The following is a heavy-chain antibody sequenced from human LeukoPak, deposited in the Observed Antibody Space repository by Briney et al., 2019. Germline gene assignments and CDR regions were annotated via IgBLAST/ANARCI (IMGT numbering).Heavy chain of an antibody. J-gene: IGHJ4*02. V-gene: IGHV3-66*01. CDR1: GFTVSSNY. CDR2: IYTSGST. D-gene: IGHD3-3*01. CDR3: AKDRYGFHDFLSGYDY. Sequence: PGGSLRLSCAASGFTVSSNYMNWVRQAPGKGLEWVSVIYTSGSTYYADSVKGRFTISRDNSKNTLYLQMNSLRAEDTAVYYCAKDRYGFHDFLSGYDYWGQGTLVTVSS.